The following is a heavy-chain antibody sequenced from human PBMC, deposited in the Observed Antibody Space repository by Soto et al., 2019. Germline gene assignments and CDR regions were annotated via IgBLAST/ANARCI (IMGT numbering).Heavy chain of an antibody. CDR2: ITYDGSDK. CDR1: GFTFSTYG. V-gene: IGHV3-30*18. CDR3: AKERNPNSGGLNWFGT. Sequence: QVHLVESGGGVVQPGRSLRLSCAASGFTFSTYGMHWVRQAPGKGLEWVAVITYDGSDKNYGDSVKGRFTISRDNSRNTLYLQMNSLRAEDTGVYYCAKERNPNSGGLNWFGTWGQGTLVTVSS. D-gene: IGHD1-26*01. J-gene: IGHJ5*02.